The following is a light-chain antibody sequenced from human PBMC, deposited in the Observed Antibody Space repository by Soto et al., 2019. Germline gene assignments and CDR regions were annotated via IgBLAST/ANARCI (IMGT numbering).Light chain of an antibody. CDR1: QTVRANY. J-gene: IGKJ1*01. CDR2: GAS. V-gene: IGKV3-20*01. CDR3: QQYGSSPTWT. Sequence: EIVLTQSPGTLSLSPGERATLSCRASQTVRANYLAWYQQKPGQAPRLLIYGASSRATGIPDRFSGSGSGTDFTLTISRLEPEDFAVYYCQQYGSSPTWTFGQGTKVDIK.